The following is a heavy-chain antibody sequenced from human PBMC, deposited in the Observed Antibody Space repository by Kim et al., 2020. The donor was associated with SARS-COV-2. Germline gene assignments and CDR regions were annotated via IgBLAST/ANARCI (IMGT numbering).Heavy chain of an antibody. CDR1: GGSISSYY. CDR3: ARGAFGSAVGFGELLYNVDTAMRD. Sequence: SETLSLTCTVSGGSISSYYWSWIRQPPGKGLEWIGYIYYSGSTNYNPSLKSRVTISVDTSKNQFSLKLSSVTAADTAVYYCARGAFGSAVGFGELLYNVDTAMRDWGQGTLVTVSS. CDR2: IYYSGST. V-gene: IGHV4-59*01. D-gene: IGHD3-10*01. J-gene: IGHJ4*02.